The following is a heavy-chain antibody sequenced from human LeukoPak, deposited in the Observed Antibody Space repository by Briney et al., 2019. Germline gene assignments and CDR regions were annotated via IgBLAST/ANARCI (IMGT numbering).Heavy chain of an antibody. V-gene: IGHV4-59*01. D-gene: IGHD3-3*01. CDR2: IYYSGST. J-gene: IGHJ5*02. CDR1: GGSISSYY. CDR3: ARGWTTIFGVVPHWFDP. Sequence: SETLSLTCTVSGGSISSYYWSWIRQPPGKGLEWIGYIYYSGSTNYNPSLKSRVTISVDTSKNQFSLKLSSVTAADTAVYYCARGWTTIFGVVPHWFDPWGQGTLVTVSS.